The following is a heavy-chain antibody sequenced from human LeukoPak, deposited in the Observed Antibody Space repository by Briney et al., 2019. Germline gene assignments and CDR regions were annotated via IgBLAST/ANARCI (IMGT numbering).Heavy chain of an antibody. J-gene: IGHJ5*02. Sequence: PGASVQVSCKASGYTFTSYGISWVRQAPGQGLEWMGWISAYNGNTNYAQKLQGRVTMTTDTSTSTAYMELRSLRSDDTAVYYCAREYSSSGGDWFDPWGQGTLVTVSS. CDR2: ISAYNGNT. CDR1: GYTFTSYG. V-gene: IGHV1-18*01. CDR3: AREYSSSGGDWFDP. D-gene: IGHD6-13*01.